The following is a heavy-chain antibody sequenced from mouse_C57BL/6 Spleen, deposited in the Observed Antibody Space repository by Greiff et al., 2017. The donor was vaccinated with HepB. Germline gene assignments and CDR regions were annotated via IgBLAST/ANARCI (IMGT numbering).Heavy chain of an antibody. D-gene: IGHD1-1*01. Sequence: EVKLMESGAELVRPGASVKLSCTASGFNIKDDYMHWVKQRPEQGLEWIGWIDPENGDTEYASKFQGKATITADTSSNTAYLQLSSLTSEDTAVYYCTTSYYGSSDVAYWGKGALVTVS. CDR3: TTSYYGSSDVAY. V-gene: IGHV14-4*01. CDR1: GFNIKDDY. CDR2: IDPENGDT. J-gene: IGHJ3*01.